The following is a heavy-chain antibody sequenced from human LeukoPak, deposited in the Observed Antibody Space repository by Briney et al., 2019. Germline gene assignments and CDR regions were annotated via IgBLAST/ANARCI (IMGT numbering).Heavy chain of an antibody. CDR1: GYTFTSYY. CDR3: ARDDSGWYVSYYYYGMDV. V-gene: IGHV1-3*01. CDR2: INAGNGNT. D-gene: IGHD6-19*01. J-gene: IGHJ6*02. Sequence: ASVKVSCKASGYTFTSYYMHWVRQAPGQRLEWMGWINAGNGNTKYSQKFQGRVTITRDTSASTAYMELSSLRSEDAAVYYCARDDSGWYVSYYYYGMDVWGQGTTVTVSS.